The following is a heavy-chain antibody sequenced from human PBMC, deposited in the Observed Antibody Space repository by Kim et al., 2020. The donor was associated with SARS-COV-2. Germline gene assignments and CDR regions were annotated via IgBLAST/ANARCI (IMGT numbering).Heavy chain of an antibody. D-gene: IGHD1-1*01. J-gene: IGHJ4*02. Sequence: TNYAGAVKGRFTISRNNAKNTLYLQMNSLRAEDTAVYYCARGGNYYFDYWGQGTLVTVSS. V-gene: IGHV3-74*01. CDR3: ARGGNYYFDY. CDR2: T.